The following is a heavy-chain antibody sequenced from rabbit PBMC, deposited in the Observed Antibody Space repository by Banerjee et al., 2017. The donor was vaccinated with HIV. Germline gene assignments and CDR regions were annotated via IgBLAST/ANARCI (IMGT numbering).Heavy chain of an antibody. V-gene: IGHV1S45*01. D-gene: IGHD1-1*01. CDR3: ARDDISSSGYWDFNL. CDR1: GFSLSSSHW. CDR2: ISISSSGNT. J-gene: IGHJ4*01. Sequence: EESGGGLVQPEGSLTLTCTASGFSLSSSHWICWVRQAPGKGLEWIGCISISSSGNTYYASWAKGRFTISKTSSTTVTLQMTSLTAADTATYFCARDDISSSGYWDFNLWGPGTLVTVS.